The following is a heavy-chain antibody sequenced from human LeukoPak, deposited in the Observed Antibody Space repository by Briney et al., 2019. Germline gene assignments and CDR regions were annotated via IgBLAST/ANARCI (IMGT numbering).Heavy chain of an antibody. D-gene: IGHD3-10*01. J-gene: IGHJ4*02. V-gene: IGHV4-34*01. CDR2: INHSGST. CDR3: ARVRGITTYIFDY. CDR1: GGSFSGYY. Sequence: PSETLSLTCAVYGGSFSGYYWSWIRQPPGKGLVWIGEINHSGSTNYNPSLKSRVTISVDTSKNQFSLKLSSVTAADTAVYYCARVRGITTYIFDYWGQGTLVTVSS.